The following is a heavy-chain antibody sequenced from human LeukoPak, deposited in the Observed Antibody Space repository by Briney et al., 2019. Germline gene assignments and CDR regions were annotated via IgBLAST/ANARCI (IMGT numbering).Heavy chain of an antibody. J-gene: IGHJ4*02. Sequence: GGSLRLSCAATGFTFHDYIMHWVRQAPGKGLEWVSLISWDAGRTYYADSVKGRFTISRDNSKNSLYLQMNSLRTEDTALYYGAKADTTLASFDHWGQGTLVTVSS. V-gene: IGHV3-43*01. CDR3: AKADTTLASFDH. CDR1: GFTFHDYI. D-gene: IGHD1-14*01. CDR2: ISWDAGRT.